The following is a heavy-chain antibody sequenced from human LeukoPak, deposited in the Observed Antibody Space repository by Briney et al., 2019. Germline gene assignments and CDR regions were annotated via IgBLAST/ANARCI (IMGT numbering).Heavy chain of an antibody. Sequence: ASVKVSCKSSGGTFTSYAFSWVRQAPGQGLEGMGWINAYNGNTNYSQTLQERVTITPDTSPSTASMELRNRRAGDTAVVYCARGYRDCSSTRCYYYYYYMHVWGEGRTVTNSS. D-gene: IGHD2-2*01. CDR3: ARGYRDCSSTRCYYYYYYMHV. CDR2: INAYNGNT. J-gene: IGHJ6*03. V-gene: IGHV1-18*01. CDR1: GGTFTSYA.